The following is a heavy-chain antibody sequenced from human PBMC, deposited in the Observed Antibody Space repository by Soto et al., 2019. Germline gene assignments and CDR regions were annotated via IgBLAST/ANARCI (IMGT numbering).Heavy chain of an antibody. V-gene: IGHV4-31*03. D-gene: IGHD3-10*01. CDR1: GGSISSGGYY. CDR3: ARGYGEGQDYFDY. CDR2: IYYSGST. Sequence: SETLSLTCTVSGGSISSGGYYWSWIRQHPGKGLEWIGYIYYSGSTYYNPSLKSRVTISVDTSKNQFSLKLSSVTAADTAVYYCARGYGEGQDYFDYWGQGTLVTVSS. J-gene: IGHJ4*02.